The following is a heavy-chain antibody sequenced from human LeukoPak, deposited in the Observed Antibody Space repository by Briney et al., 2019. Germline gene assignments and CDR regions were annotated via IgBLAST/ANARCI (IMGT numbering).Heavy chain of an antibody. Sequence: GGSLRLSCAASGFTFSTYTMTWVRQAPGKGLEWVSVISGGDGRTYYADSVKGRFTISRDNAKNSLYLQMNSLRAEDTAVYYCARDLDGDFNYWGQGTLVTVSS. CDR1: GFTFSTYT. CDR3: ARDLDGDFNY. CDR2: ISGGDGRT. V-gene: IGHV3-23*01. J-gene: IGHJ4*02. D-gene: IGHD4-17*01.